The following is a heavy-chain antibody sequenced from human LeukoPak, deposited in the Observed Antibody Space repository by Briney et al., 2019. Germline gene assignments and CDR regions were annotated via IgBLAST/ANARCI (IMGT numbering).Heavy chain of an antibody. J-gene: IGHJ6*03. CDR2: INPSGGST. D-gene: IGHD4-11*01. V-gene: IGHV1-46*01. Sequence: ASVKVSCKASGYTFTSYYMHWVRQAPGQGLEWMGIINPSGGSTSYAQKFQGRVTMTRDTSTSTVYMELSSLRSEDTAVYYCARGAGATDYSSYYMDVWGKGTTVTVSS. CDR1: GYTFTSYY. CDR3: ARGAGATDYSSYYMDV.